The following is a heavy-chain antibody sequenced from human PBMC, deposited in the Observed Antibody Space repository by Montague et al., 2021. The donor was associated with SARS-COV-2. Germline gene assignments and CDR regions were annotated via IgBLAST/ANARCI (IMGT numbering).Heavy chain of an antibody. CDR1: GFSLSTRGMR. V-gene: IGHV4-61*08. CDR2: IYYSGST. J-gene: IGHJ3*02. Sequence: LVKPTQTLTLTCTFSGFSLSTRGMRASWIRQPPGKGLEWIGYIYYSGSTNYIPSLKSRVTISVDTSKNQFSLKLSSVTAADTAVYYCARVATLGYCSSTSCSDAFDIWGQGTMVTVSS. CDR3: ARVATLGYCSSTSCSDAFDI. D-gene: IGHD2-2*01.